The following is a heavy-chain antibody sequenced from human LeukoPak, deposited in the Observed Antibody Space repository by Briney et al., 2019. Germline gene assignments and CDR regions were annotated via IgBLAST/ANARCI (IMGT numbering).Heavy chain of an antibody. D-gene: IGHD6-6*01. CDR2: IYYSGST. CDR3: ARHLLPYSSSSYDY. CDR1: GASISTSY. Sequence: SETLSLTCTVSGASISTSYWSWIRQPPGKGLEWIGYIYYSGSTNYNPSLKSRVTISVDTSKNQFSLQLSSVTAADTAVYYCARHLLPYSSSSYDYWGQGTLVTVSS. V-gene: IGHV4-59*08. J-gene: IGHJ4*02.